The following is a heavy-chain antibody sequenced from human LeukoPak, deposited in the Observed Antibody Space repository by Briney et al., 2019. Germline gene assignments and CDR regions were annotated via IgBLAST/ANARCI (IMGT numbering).Heavy chain of an antibody. J-gene: IGHJ5*02. D-gene: IGHD2-15*01. V-gene: IGHV3-23*01. Sequence: PGGSLRLSCAASGFTFSSYAMSWVRQAPGKGLEWVSGIYGDDDKTVYGDAVKGRFTISRDNSKNTLFLQMNSLRADDTAVYYCAKTQGYYDAWGQGALVTVSS. CDR2: IYGDDDKT. CDR3: AKTQGYYDA. CDR1: GFTFSSYA.